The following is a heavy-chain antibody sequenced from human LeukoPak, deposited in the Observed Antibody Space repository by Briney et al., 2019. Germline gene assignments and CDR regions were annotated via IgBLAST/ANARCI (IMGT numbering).Heavy chain of an antibody. CDR3: ARVGSSGYNLDY. V-gene: IGHV3-74*01. J-gene: IGHJ4*02. Sequence: GGSLRLSCAASGFTFNSYVMSWVRQAPGKGLVWVSRINSDGSSTSYADSVKGRFTISRDNAKNTLYLQMNSLRAEDTAVYYCARVGSSGYNLDYWGQGTLVTVSS. CDR2: INSDGSST. CDR1: GFTFNSYV. D-gene: IGHD3-22*01.